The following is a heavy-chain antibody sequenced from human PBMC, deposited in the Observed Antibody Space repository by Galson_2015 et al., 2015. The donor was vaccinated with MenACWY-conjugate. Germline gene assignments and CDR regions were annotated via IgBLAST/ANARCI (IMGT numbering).Heavy chain of an antibody. CDR2: IGGSAGDA. CDR3: AKDMYTSHWHKVDY. Sequence: SLRLSCAASGFTFSNYAMNWVRQAPGKGLEWVSTIGGSAGDANYADSVKGRFTITRDNSKNTLFLHMNSLRAGDTAVYYCAKDMYTSHWHKVDYWGQGTLVTVSS. J-gene: IGHJ4*02. D-gene: IGHD1/OR15-1a*01. CDR1: GFTFSNYA. V-gene: IGHV3-23*01.